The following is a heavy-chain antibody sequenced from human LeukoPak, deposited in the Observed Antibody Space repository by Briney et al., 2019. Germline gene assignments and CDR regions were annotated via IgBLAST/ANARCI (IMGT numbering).Heavy chain of an antibody. CDR1: GFTFSNAW. V-gene: IGHV3-7*01. CDR2: IKQDGSEK. CDR3: ARDSGRQRIVVN. J-gene: IGHJ4*02. D-gene: IGHD2-15*01. Sequence: GGSLRLSCAASGFTFSNAWMSWVRQAPGKGLEWVANIKQDGSEKYYVDSVKGRFTISRDNAKNSLYLQMNSLRAEDTAVYYCARDSGRQRIVVNWGKGTLVTVSS.